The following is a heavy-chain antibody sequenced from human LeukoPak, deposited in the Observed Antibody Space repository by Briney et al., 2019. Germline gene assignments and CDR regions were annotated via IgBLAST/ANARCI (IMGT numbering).Heavy chain of an antibody. CDR1: GGSISTYF. V-gene: IGHV4-59*12. J-gene: IGHJ4*02. CDR3: ARDPYYYDSSGYYDGY. CDR2: VYYSGST. D-gene: IGHD3-22*01. Sequence: SETLSLTCTVSGGSISTYFWSWIRQPPGKGLEWIGYVYYSGSTNYNPSLKSRVTISVDTSKNQFSLKLSSVTAADTAVYYCARDPYYYDSSGYYDGYWGQGTLVTVSS.